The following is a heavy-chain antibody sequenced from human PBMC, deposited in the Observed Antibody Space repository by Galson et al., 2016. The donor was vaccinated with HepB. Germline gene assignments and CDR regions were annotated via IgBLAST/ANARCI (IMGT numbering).Heavy chain of an antibody. CDR3: ARAFKGSDY. D-gene: IGHD6-6*01. Sequence: SLRLSCAASGFTFSNYDMNWVRQAPGKGLEWVSYITNSGATIHYADSVKGRFTISRDNAKNSLFLQMNGLRDEDSAVYYCARAFKGSDYWGQGTLVTVSS. CDR2: ITNSGATI. J-gene: IGHJ4*02. CDR1: GFTFSNYD. V-gene: IGHV3-48*02.